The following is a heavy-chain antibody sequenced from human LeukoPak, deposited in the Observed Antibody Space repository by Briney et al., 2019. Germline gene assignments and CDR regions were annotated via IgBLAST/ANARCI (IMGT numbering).Heavy chain of an antibody. CDR3: ARDLGLDPYYYDSSGYPRGYYYMDV. Sequence: SVKVSCKASEGTFSSYAISWVRQAPGQGLEWMGGIIPIFGTANYAQKFQGRVTITTDESTSTAYMELSSLRSEDTAVYYCARDLGLDPYYYDSSGYPRGYYYMDVWGKGTTVTVSS. V-gene: IGHV1-69*05. J-gene: IGHJ6*03. CDR2: IIPIFGTA. D-gene: IGHD3-22*01. CDR1: EGTFSSYA.